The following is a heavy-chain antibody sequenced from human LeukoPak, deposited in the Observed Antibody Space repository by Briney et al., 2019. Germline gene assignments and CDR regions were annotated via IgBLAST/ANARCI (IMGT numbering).Heavy chain of an antibody. CDR3: AREYRARYGSGTYYPLDY. J-gene: IGHJ4*02. Sequence: ASVKVSCKASGYTFTSYGISWVRQAPGQGLEWMGWISGNNGNTDHAQNFQDRVTMTTDTSTSTAYMELRSLRSDDTAIFYCAREYRARYGSGTYYPLDYWGQGTLVTVSS. CDR2: ISGNNGNT. V-gene: IGHV1-18*01. CDR1: GYTFTSYG. D-gene: IGHD3-10*01.